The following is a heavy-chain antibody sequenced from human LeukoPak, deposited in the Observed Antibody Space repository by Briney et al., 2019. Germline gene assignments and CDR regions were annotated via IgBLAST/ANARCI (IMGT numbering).Heavy chain of an antibody. CDR3: AKDYSDSRVADVFFEY. CDR1: VLTFSDYA. V-gene: IGHV3-23*01. J-gene: IGHJ4*02. D-gene: IGHD2-15*01. CDR2: ITSGFTP. Sequence: PGGSLRLSCAASVLTFSDYAMSWFCQAPGKGLEWVSGITSGFTPHYADSVKGRFTISRDNSKNTFHLQLNSLRAEDTAVYYCAKDYSDSRVADVFFEYWGQGTLVTVSS.